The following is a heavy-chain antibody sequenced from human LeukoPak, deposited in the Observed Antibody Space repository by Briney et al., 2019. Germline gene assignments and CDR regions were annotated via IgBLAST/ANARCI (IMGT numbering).Heavy chain of an antibody. CDR1: GGTFSSCA. Sequence: GSSVTVSCKASGGTFSSCAISWVRQAPGQGLEWVGGIIPIFGTANYAQKFQGRVTITADKSTSTAYMELSSLRSEDTAVYYCASWGVPAASGPYFDYWGRGTLVTVSS. CDR2: IIPIFGTA. V-gene: IGHV1-69*06. J-gene: IGHJ4*02. CDR3: ASWGVPAASGPYFDY. D-gene: IGHD2-2*01.